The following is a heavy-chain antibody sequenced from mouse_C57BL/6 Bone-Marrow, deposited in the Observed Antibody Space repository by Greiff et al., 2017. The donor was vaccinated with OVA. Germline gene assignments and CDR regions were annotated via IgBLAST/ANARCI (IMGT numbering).Heavy chain of an antibody. Sequence: QVQLQQSGPELVKPGASVKISCKASGYAFSSSWMNWVKQRPGKGLEWIGRIYPGGGYTNYNGKFKGKATLTADKSSSTAYMQLSSLTYEDSAVYVCARDYYGRSEYAYWGQGTLVTVAA. CDR3: ARDYYGRSEYAY. V-gene: IGHV1-82*01. CDR1: GYAFSSSW. CDR2: IYPGGGYT. J-gene: IGHJ3*01. D-gene: IGHD1-1*01.